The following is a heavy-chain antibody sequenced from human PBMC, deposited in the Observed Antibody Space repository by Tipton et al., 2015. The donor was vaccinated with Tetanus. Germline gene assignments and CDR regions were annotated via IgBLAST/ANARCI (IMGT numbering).Heavy chain of an antibody. J-gene: IGHJ6*02. Sequence: QVQLVQSGAEVKKPGSSVKISCTSSGGTFNNFAVSWVRQAPGQGLDWMGGIIPVFGTINYAQNFQGRVTFTADTSTNTAYMEVSSLRSDDTAVYYCAKDNRRAVRGAQAPRLYGLDVWGHGTTVIVSS. V-gene: IGHV1-69*06. CDR1: GGTFNNFA. D-gene: IGHD3-10*01. CDR3: AKDNRRAVRGAQAPRLYGLDV. CDR2: IIPVFGTI.